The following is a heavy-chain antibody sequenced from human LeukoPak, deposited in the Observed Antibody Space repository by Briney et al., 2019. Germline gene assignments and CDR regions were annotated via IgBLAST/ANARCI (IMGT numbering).Heavy chain of an antibody. Sequence: GASVKVSCKASGGTFSSYAISWVRQAPGQGLEWMGGIIPIFGTANYAQKFQGRVTITADESTSTAYMELSSLRSEDTAVYYCARVGSSSGPEYYYYYYMDVWGKGTTVTVSS. CDR3: ARVGSSSGPEYYYYYYMDV. CDR1: GGTFSSYA. CDR2: IIPIFGTA. D-gene: IGHD6-6*01. V-gene: IGHV1-69*13. J-gene: IGHJ6*03.